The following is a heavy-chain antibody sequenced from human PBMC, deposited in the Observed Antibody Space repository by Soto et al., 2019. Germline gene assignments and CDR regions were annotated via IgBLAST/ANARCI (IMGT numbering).Heavy chain of an antibody. Sequence: QVQLQESGPGLVKPSGTLSLTCAVSGGSISSSNWWSWVRQPPGKGLEWIGEIYHSGNTNYNTSLRSRVTISLDKSKNQFSLKLSSVTAADTAVYYCARTLGYCSSITCPLDYWGQGTLVTVSS. D-gene: IGHD2-2*01. CDR2: IYHSGNT. CDR1: GGSISSSNW. V-gene: IGHV4-4*02. J-gene: IGHJ4*02. CDR3: ARTLGYCSSITCPLDY.